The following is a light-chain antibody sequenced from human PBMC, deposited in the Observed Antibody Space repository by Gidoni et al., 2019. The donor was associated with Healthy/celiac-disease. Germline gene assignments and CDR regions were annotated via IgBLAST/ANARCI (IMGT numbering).Light chain of an antibody. CDR1: QSVSSY. V-gene: IGKV3-11*01. CDR2: DAS. CDR3: QQRSNWPPKLT. J-gene: IGKJ4*01. Sequence: EIVLTQSPATLSLSPGERATLSCRASQSVSSYLAWYQQKPGQAPRLLIYDASNRATGIPARFSGSESGTDFTLTISSLEPEDFAVYYCQQRSNWPPKLTFGGGTKVEIK.